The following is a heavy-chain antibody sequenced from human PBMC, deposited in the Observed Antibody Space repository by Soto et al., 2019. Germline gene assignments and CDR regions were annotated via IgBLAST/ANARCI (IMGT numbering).Heavy chain of an antibody. CDR2: ISGSGGST. J-gene: IGHJ4*02. D-gene: IGHD2-15*01. CDR1: GFTFSSYA. V-gene: IGHV3-23*01. CDR3: AKEVLLVVEAATCNCCYY. Sequence: EVQLLESGGGLVQPGGSLRLSCAASGFTFSSYAMSWVRQAPGTGLEWVSAISGSGGSTYYADSVKGRFTISNDSSKHTSGVPNSIFGAEATAVYYLAKEVLLVVEAATCNCCYYGGQGTLVTVSS.